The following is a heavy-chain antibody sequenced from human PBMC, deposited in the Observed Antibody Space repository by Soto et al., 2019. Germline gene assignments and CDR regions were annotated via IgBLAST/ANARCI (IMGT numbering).Heavy chain of an antibody. CDR1: GYTLTELS. V-gene: IGHV1-24*01. D-gene: IGHD3-16*01. CDR3: ATDSQIMITFGGVPPGAFDI. Sequence: ASVKVSCKVSGYTLTELSMHWVRQAPGKGLEWMGGFDPEDGETIYAQKFQGRVTMTEDTSTDTAYMELSSLRSEDTAVYYCATDSQIMITFGGVPPGAFDIWGQGTMVTVS. J-gene: IGHJ3*02. CDR2: FDPEDGET.